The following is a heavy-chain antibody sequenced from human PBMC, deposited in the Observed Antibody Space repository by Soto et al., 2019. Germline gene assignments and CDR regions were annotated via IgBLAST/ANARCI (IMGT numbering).Heavy chain of an antibody. CDR1: GYSFTSYW. J-gene: IGHJ4*02. Sequence: GESLKISCKGSGYSFTSYWIGWVRQIPGKGLEWMGIINPGDSDTRYSPSFQGQVTISVDKTISTAYLQWTSLKASDTAIYYCARREVRYEYWGQGTLVTVSS. CDR2: INPGDSDT. V-gene: IGHV5-51*01. CDR3: ARREVRYEY.